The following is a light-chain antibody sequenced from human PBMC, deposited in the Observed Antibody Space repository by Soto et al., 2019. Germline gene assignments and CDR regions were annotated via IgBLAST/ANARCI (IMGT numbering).Light chain of an antibody. CDR1: QNVLYNSNNKNF. V-gene: IGKV4-1*01. J-gene: IGKJ4*01. CDR3: QQYYSNPPT. Sequence: DIVMTQSPDSLAVSLGERATINCKSSQNVLYNSNNKNFLAWYQQKAGQPPKLLIYWASTRESGVPDRFSGGGSGTDFTLTISSLQAEDVAVYYCQQYYSNPPTFGGGTKVEIK. CDR2: WAS.